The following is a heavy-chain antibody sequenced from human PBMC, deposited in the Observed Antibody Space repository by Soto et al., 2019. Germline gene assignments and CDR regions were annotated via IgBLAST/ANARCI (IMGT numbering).Heavy chain of an antibody. CDR1: GYSFTSYW. J-gene: IGHJ4*02. V-gene: IGHV5-51*01. Sequence: GESLKISCKGSGYSFTSYWIGWVRQMPGKGLEWMGIIYPGDSDTRYSPSFQGQVTISADKSISTAYLQWSSLKASDTAMYYCARRMVRGVITAAFDYWGQGTLVTVSS. CDR2: IYPGDSDT. D-gene: IGHD3-10*01. CDR3: ARRMVRGVITAAFDY.